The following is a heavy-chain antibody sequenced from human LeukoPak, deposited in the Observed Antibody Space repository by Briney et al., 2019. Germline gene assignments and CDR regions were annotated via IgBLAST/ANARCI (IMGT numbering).Heavy chain of an antibody. D-gene: IGHD5-18*01. Sequence: GGSVRLSCAASGFTFSSYEMNWVRQAPGKGLEWVSSISSSSSYIYYADSVKGRFTISRDNAKNSLYLQMNSLRAEDTAVYYCARADTAMVNLYYYYYYYMDVWGKGTTVTVSS. CDR2: ISSSSSYI. CDR1: GFTFSSYE. CDR3: ARADTAMVNLYYYYYYYMDV. J-gene: IGHJ6*03. V-gene: IGHV3-21*01.